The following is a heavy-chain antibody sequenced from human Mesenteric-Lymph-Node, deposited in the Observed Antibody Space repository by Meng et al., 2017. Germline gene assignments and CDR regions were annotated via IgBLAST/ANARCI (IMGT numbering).Heavy chain of an antibody. Sequence: SETLSLTCSVSGGSMRGYYWTWIRQPPGKGLEWIASIYYTGNTFYNPSLKSRVTISIDTSKNQFSLKLNSVTAADTAVYHCARVMGATADYWGQGTLVTVSS. J-gene: IGHJ4*02. D-gene: IGHD1-26*01. CDR2: IYYTGNT. V-gene: IGHV4-59*12. CDR1: GGSMRGYY. CDR3: ARVMGATADY.